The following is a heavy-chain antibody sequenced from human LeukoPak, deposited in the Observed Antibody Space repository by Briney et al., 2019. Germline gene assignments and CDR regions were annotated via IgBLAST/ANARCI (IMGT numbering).Heavy chain of an antibody. Sequence: GESLKISCKGSGYSFTSYWIGWVRQMPGKGLEWMGIVFPGDSNTIYSPSFQGQVTISADKSITTAYLQWSSLKASDTAIYYCARVVTAIYDAFDIWGQGTMVTVSS. CDR1: GYSFTSYW. D-gene: IGHD2-21*02. CDR3: ARVVTAIYDAFDI. CDR2: VFPGDSNT. J-gene: IGHJ3*02. V-gene: IGHV5-51*01.